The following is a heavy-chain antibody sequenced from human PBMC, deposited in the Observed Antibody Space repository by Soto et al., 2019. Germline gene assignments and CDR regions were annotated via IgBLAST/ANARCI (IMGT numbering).Heavy chain of an antibody. Sequence: GGSLRLSCAASGFSFRNYGMNWVRQAPGKGLEWVSYIGIGSSTKYYADSVKGRFTISRDNAKNSLYLQMNSLRAEDTAVYYCARDQLYYNDISGRPLNAFDVWGQGTMVTVSS. CDR2: IGIGSSTK. D-gene: IGHD3-22*01. CDR3: ARDQLYYNDISGRPLNAFDV. J-gene: IGHJ3*01. CDR1: GFSFRNYG. V-gene: IGHV3-48*01.